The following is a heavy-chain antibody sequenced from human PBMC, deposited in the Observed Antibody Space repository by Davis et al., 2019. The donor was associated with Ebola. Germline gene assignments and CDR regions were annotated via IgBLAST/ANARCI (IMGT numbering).Heavy chain of an antibody. V-gene: IGHV3-23*01. J-gene: IGHJ6*04. D-gene: IGHD3-3*01. CDR1: GFTFSDYA. CDR3: ARDDYDFWGGYSPVYYYGMDV. Sequence: GGSLRLSCAASGFTFSDYAMSWVRQAPGKGLEWVSAITGTGRNIFYADSVKGRFTISRDNSKNTLYLQMNGLRVEDTAIYYCARDDYDFWGGYSPVYYYGMDVWGKGTTVTVSS. CDR2: ITGTGRNI.